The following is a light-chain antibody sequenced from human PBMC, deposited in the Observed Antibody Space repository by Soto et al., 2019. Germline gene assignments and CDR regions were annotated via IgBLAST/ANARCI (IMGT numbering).Light chain of an antibody. Sequence: QSALTQPRSVSGSPGQSVTISCTGTSSDVGGYNYVSWYQQHPGKAPKLMIYDVSKRPSGVPDRFSGSKSGNTASLTISGLQAEDEADYYCCPYAGNYGYVFGTGTKLTVL. V-gene: IGLV2-11*01. CDR1: SSDVGGYNY. CDR2: DVS. CDR3: CPYAGNYGYV. J-gene: IGLJ1*01.